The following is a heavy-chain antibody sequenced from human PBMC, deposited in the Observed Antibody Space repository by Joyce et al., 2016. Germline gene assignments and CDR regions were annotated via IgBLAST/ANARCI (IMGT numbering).Heavy chain of an antibody. CDR2: ISYDGSNK. Sequence: QVQLVESGGGVVQPGRSLRLSCAASGFTFSNYGMNWVRQAPGKGLEWVAVISYDGSNKYYVDSVKGRFTISRDNSKNTLYLQMNSLRPEDTAVYYCARALGWDNNSCHDYWGQGTLVTVSS. CDR1: GFTFSNYG. D-gene: IGHD6-13*01. V-gene: IGHV3-30*03. J-gene: IGHJ4*02. CDR3: ARALGWDNNSCHDY.